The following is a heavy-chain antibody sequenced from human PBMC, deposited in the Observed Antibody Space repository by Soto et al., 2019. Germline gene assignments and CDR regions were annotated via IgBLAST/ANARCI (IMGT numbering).Heavy chain of an antibody. J-gene: IGHJ6*02. CDR2: ISYSGYS. Sequence: QVQFQESGPGLVKPSETLSLTCTVSGGSIDNYYCSWFRQPPGKGLEWIGYISYSGYSAYNFSLKRRFTMSMDTSKTQFCLTLESVTATDTAVYYCARHGFGPLHGLVDVWGQGTTVIVSS. D-gene: IGHD3-10*01. CDR3: ARHGFGPLHGLVDV. V-gene: IGHV4-59*08. CDR1: GGSIDNYY.